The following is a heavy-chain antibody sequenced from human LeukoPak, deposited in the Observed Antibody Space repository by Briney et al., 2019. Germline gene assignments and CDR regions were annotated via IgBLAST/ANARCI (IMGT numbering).Heavy chain of an antibody. CDR1: GFTFSSYS. V-gene: IGHV3-21*01. CDR2: ISSSSSYI. Sequence: GGSLRLSCVASGFTFSSYSMNWVRQAPGKGLEWVSSISSSSSYIYYADSVKGRFTISRDNAKNSLYLQMNSLRAEDTAVYYCARDLSGGSCSLDHWGQGTLVTVSS. CDR3: ARDLSGGSCSLDH. D-gene: IGHD2-15*01. J-gene: IGHJ4*02.